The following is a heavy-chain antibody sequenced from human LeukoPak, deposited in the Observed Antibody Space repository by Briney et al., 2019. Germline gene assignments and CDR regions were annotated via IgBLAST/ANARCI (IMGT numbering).Heavy chain of an antibody. V-gene: IGHV4-34*01. J-gene: IGHJ4*02. CDR1: GGSFSGYY. CDR3: ARRLRYCSGGSCYSDYFDY. Sequence: SENLSLTCAVYGGSFSGYYWSWIRQPPGKGLEWIGEMNHSGSTNYNPSLKSRVTISVDTSKNQFSLKLSSVTAADTAVYYCARRLRYCSGGSCYSDYFDYWGQGTLVTVSS. D-gene: IGHD2-15*01. CDR2: MNHSGST.